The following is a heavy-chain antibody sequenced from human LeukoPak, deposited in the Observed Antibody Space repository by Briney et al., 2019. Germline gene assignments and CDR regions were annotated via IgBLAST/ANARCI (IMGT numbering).Heavy chain of an antibody. CDR1: GFTFDDYA. D-gene: IGHD1-14*01. J-gene: IGHJ4*02. V-gene: IGHV3-43D*03. CDR2: ISWDGGST. CDR3: AKPARTDYADY. Sequence: GGSLRLSCAASGFTFDDYAMHWVRQAPGKGLEWVSLISWDGGSTYYADSVKGRFTISRDNSKNSLYLQMNSLRAEDTAVYYCAKPARTDYADYWGQGTLVTVSS.